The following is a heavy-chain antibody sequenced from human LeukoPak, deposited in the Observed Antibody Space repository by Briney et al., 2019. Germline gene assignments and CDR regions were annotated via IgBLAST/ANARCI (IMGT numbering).Heavy chain of an antibody. CDR2: IYYSGST. Sequence: SETLSLTCTVSGGSISSGSYYWSWIRQHPGTGLEWIGHIYYSGSTYYNPSLKSRVTISVDTPKNQSSLKLSSVTAADTAVYYCARPYYYDSSGYYNQVNYFDYWGQGTLVTVSS. CDR3: ARPYYYDSSGYYNQVNYFDY. D-gene: IGHD3-22*01. V-gene: IGHV4-31*03. J-gene: IGHJ4*02. CDR1: GGSISSGSYY.